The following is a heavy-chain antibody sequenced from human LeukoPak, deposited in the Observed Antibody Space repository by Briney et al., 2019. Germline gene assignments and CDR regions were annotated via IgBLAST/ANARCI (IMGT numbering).Heavy chain of an antibody. V-gene: IGHV5-51*01. J-gene: IGHJ4*02. CDR1: GYIFSDYW. D-gene: IGHD2-15*01. CDR3: AGEGGFYCSTGSFFFTF. Sequence: GESLKISCRGSGYIFSDYWIGWVRQMPGRGLEWMGIIHAGDSDTRYMPSFQGQVTISADKSINTAYLQWSSLKASDTAVYFCAGEGGFYCSTGSFFFTFWGQEPLATFPS. CDR2: IHAGDSDT.